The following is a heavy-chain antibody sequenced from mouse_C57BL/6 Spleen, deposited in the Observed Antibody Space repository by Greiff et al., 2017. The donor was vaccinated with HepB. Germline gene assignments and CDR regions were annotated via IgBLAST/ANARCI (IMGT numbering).Heavy chain of an antibody. V-gene: IGHV1-82*01. J-gene: IGHJ2*01. CDR1: GYAFSSSW. Sequence: VKLVESGPELVKPGASVKISCKASGYAFSSSWMNWVKQRPGKGLEWIGRIYPGDGDTNYNGKFKGKATLTADKSSSTAYMQLSSLTSEDSADYFCARSHYYGSKYYFDYWGQGTTLTVSS. CDR3: ARSHYYGSKYYFDY. CDR2: IYPGDGDT. D-gene: IGHD1-1*01.